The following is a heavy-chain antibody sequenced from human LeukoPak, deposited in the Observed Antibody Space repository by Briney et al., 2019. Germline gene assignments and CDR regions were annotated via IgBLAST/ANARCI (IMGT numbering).Heavy chain of an antibody. D-gene: IGHD3-10*01. CDR3: ARDSITMVRGVIIPTNWFDP. V-gene: IGHV1-8*01. Sequence: GASVKVSCKASGYTFTSYDINWVRQATGQGLEWMGWMNPNSGNTGYAQKLQGRVTMTTDTSTSTAYMELRSLRSDDTAVYSCARDSITMVRGVIIPTNWFDPWGQGTLVTVSS. CDR2: MNPNSGNT. CDR1: GYTFTSYD. J-gene: IGHJ5*02.